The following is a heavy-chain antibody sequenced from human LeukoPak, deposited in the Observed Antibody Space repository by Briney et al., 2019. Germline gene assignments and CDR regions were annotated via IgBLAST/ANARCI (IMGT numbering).Heavy chain of an antibody. CDR1: GGSISTYY. D-gene: IGHD5-18*01. CDR2: IYYSGST. V-gene: IGHV4-59*08. Sequence: SETLSLTCTVSGGSISTYYWSWIRQPPGKGLEWIGYIYYSGSTNYNPSLKSRVTIPVDTSKNQFSLKLSSVTAADTAVYYCARHSSWIQLLFDYWGQGTLVTVSS. CDR3: ARHSSWIQLLFDY. J-gene: IGHJ4*02.